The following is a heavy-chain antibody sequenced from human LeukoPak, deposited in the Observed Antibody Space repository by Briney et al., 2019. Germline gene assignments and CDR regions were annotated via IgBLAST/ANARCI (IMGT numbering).Heavy chain of an antibody. J-gene: IGHJ3*02. CDR2: INPNSANI. CDR3: ARGDFGETNTAFDI. D-gene: IGHD4-17*01. Sequence: ASVKVSCKTSGYTFTDYDIHWVRQAPGQGLEWMGWINPNSANINYAQKLQGRVTLTRDTSLSIAYMELSSLTSEDAAVYFCARGDFGETNTAFDIWGQGTLVAVSS. CDR1: GYTFTDYD. V-gene: IGHV1-8*03.